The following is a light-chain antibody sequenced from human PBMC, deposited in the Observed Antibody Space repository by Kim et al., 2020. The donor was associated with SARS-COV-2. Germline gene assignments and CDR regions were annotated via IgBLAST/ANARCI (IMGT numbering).Light chain of an antibody. Sequence: QSVLTQPPSVSGAPGQRVTISCSGSSSNIGTRFDVNWYQQVPGTAPKLLIYHNDNRPSGVPDRFSGFRSGTSASLAITGLQPEDEADYYCQSYVSSLGGSLFGGGTQLTVL. CDR1: SSNIGTRFD. CDR3: QSYVSSLGGSL. J-gene: IGLJ7*01. V-gene: IGLV1-40*01. CDR2: HND.